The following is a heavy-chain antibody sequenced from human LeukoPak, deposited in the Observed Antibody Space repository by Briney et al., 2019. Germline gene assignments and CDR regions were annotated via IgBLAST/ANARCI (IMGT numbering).Heavy chain of an antibody. Sequence: KPGGSLRLSCAASGFTFSDYALDWVRQAPGKGLEWVSAISSSSAYIYYADSVKGRFTISRDNAKSSVSLQMNSLRADDTAVYYCARIFRYQLVDYYALVVWGQGTTVTVSS. CDR3: ARIFRYQLVDYYALVV. CDR1: GFTFSDYA. V-gene: IGHV3-21*01. J-gene: IGHJ6*02. CDR2: ISSSSAYI. D-gene: IGHD2-2*01.